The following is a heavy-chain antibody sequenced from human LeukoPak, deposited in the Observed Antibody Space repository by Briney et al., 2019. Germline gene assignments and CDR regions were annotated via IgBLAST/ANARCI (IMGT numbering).Heavy chain of an antibody. D-gene: IGHD3-22*01. CDR2: ISGSGGST. V-gene: IGHV3-23*01. CDR3: VRGGGYYEDFDY. J-gene: IGHJ4*02. CDR1: GFTFSSYA. Sequence: GGSLRLSCAASGFTFSSYAMSWVRQAPGKGLEWVSAISGSGGSTYYADSVKGRFTISRDNSKTTLYLQMNSLRAEDTAVYYCVRGGGYYEDFDYWGQGTLVTVSS.